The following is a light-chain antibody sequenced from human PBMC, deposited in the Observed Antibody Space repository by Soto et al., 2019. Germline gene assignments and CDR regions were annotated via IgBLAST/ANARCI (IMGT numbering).Light chain of an antibody. CDR1: QTISSW. CDR3: QHYNSYSAA. J-gene: IGKJ1*01. V-gene: IGKV1-5*03. Sequence: DIQMTQSPSTLSGSVGDRVTITCRASQTISSWLAWYQQKPGKAPKLLISKASTLKSGVPSRFSGSGSCTEFTPTISSLQPDDFATYYCQHYNSYSAAVGQGTKVELK. CDR2: KAS.